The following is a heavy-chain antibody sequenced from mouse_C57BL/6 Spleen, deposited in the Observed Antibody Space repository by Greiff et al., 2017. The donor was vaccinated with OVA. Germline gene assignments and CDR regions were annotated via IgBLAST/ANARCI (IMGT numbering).Heavy chain of an antibody. CDR1: GYTFTDYY. D-gene: IGHD1-1*01. Sequence: VQLHQSGPELVKPGASVKISCKASGYTFTDYYMNWVKQSHGKSLEWIGDINPNNGGTSYNQKFKGKATLTVDKSSSTAYMELRSLTSEDSAVYYCARLYGSSYVFAYWGQGTLVTVSA. V-gene: IGHV1-26*01. CDR3: ARLYGSSYVFAY. CDR2: INPNNGGT. J-gene: IGHJ3*01.